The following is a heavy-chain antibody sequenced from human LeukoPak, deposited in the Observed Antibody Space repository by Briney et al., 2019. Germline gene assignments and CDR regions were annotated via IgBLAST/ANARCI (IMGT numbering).Heavy chain of an antibody. CDR1: GGTFSSYA. V-gene: IGHV1-69*04. D-gene: IGHD2-15*01. CDR2: IIPIFGIA. CDR3: AKGYCSGGSCYPGMDV. Sequence: GASVKVSCKASGGTFSSYAISWVRQAPGQGLEWMGRIIPIFGIANYAQKFQGRVTITADKSTSTAYMELSSLRSEDTAVYYCAKGYCSGGSCYPGMDVWGQGTTVTVFS. J-gene: IGHJ6*02.